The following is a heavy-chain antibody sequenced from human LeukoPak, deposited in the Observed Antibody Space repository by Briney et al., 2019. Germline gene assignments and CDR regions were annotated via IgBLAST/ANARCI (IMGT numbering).Heavy chain of an antibody. J-gene: IGHJ4*02. CDR3: VKASADYYDSSGYRPSFDY. CDR1: GFTFSTFA. Sequence: GGSLRLSCAASGFTFSTFAMHWVRLSPGKGLEWVSSITGSGPYMLYADSVKHRFTISRDNTKNLLYLEMNSLRAEDTAVYYCVKASADYYDSSGYRPSFDYWGQGTLVTVSS. D-gene: IGHD3-22*01. V-gene: IGHV3-21*04. CDR2: ITGSGPYM.